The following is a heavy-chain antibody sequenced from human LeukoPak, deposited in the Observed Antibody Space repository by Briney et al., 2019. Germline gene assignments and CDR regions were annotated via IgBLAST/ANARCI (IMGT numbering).Heavy chain of an antibody. D-gene: IGHD6-19*01. Sequence: GESLRLSCAASGFTLSSYRMQWVRQAPGKGLEWVAVISYDGSNKYYADSVKGRFTISRDNSKNTLYLQMNSLRAEDTAVYYCAKDRYSSGWLPDYWGQGTLVTVSS. CDR3: AKDRYSSGWLPDY. CDR1: GFTLSSYR. CDR2: ISYDGSNK. J-gene: IGHJ4*02. V-gene: IGHV3-30*18.